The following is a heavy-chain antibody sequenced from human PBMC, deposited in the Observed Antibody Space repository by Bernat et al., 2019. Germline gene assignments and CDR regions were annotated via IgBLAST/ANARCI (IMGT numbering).Heavy chain of an antibody. CDR1: GGSISSSSYY. D-gene: IGHD3-10*01. V-gene: IGHV4-39*01. CDR3: ARKLAYYYGSGERGAFDI. Sequence: QLQLQESGPGLVKPSETLSLTCTVSGGSISSSSYYWGWIRQPPGKGLEWIGSIYYSGSTYYNPSLKSRVTISVDTSKNQFSLKLSSVTAAATAVYYCARKLAYYYGSGERGAFDIWGQGTMVTVSS. J-gene: IGHJ3*02. CDR2: IYYSGST.